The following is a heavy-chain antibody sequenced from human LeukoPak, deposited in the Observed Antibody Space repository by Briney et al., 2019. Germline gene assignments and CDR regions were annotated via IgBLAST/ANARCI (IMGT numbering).Heavy chain of an antibody. CDR3: ARGPPYIVVVTAIGFFDY. CDR1: GGSISGYN. V-gene: IGHV4-34*01. D-gene: IGHD2-21*02. J-gene: IGHJ4*02. Sequence: SETLSLTCTVSGGSISGYNWSWIRQPPGKGLEWIGEINHSGSTNYNPSLKSRVTISVDTSKNQFSLKLISVTAADTAVYYCARGPPYIVVVTAIGFFDYWGQGTLVTVSS. CDR2: INHSGST.